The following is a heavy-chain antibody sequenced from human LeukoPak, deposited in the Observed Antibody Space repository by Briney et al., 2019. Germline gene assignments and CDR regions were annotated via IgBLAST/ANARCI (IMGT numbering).Heavy chain of an antibody. Sequence: PSETLSLTCTVSGGSISSSSYYWGWIRQPPGEGLEWIGSIYYSGSTYYNPSLKSRVTISVDTSKNQFSLKLSSVTAADTAVYYRARRGPPFTATLRFDYWGQGTLVTVSS. CDR3: ARRGPPFTATLRFDY. D-gene: IGHD2-15*01. V-gene: IGHV4-39*01. J-gene: IGHJ4*02. CDR2: IYYSGST. CDR1: GGSISSSSYY.